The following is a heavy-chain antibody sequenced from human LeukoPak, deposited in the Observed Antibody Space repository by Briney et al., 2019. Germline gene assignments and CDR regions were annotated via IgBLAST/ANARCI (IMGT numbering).Heavy chain of an antibody. CDR2: IYYSGST. D-gene: IGHD5-12*01. V-gene: IGHV4-59*12. Sequence: SKTLSLTCTVSGGSISSYYWSWIRQPPGKGLEWIGYIYYSGSTNYNPSLKSRVTISVDTSKNQFSLQLNSVTPEDTAVYYCARDLCGYDCVDWFDPWGQGTLVTVSS. J-gene: IGHJ5*02. CDR3: ARDLCGYDCVDWFDP. CDR1: GGSISSYY.